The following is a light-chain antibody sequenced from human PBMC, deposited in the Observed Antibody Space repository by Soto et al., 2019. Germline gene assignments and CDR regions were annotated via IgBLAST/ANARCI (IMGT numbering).Light chain of an antibody. J-gene: IGKJ3*01. CDR2: DAS. CDR1: QSLTNNY. CDR3: QGYLRGPLD. V-gene: IGKV3-20*01. Sequence: EIVLTQSTGAECRSGGERTTRSWTDSQSLTNNYFAWYQQKPGRALRLLIYDASSRATGIPDRISGSGAGTDFTLTIGGPEPEVNAVYYRQGYLRGPLDIGPGTKLDIK.